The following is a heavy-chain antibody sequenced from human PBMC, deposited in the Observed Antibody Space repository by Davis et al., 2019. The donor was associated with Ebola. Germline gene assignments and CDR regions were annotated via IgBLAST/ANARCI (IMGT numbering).Heavy chain of an antibody. Sequence: GGSLRLSCAASGFTVSSNYMSWVRQAPGKGPEWVSVIYNGGSTYYADSVKGRFTISRDNSKNTLYLQMNSLRAEDTAVYFCARQLPYYSYGMDVWGQGTTVTVSS. D-gene: IGHD2-2*01. CDR2: IYNGGST. V-gene: IGHV3-53*01. CDR1: GFTVSSNY. CDR3: ARQLPYYSYGMDV. J-gene: IGHJ6*02.